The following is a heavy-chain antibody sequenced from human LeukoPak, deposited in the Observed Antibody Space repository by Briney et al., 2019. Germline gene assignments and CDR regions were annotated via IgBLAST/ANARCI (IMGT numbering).Heavy chain of an antibody. V-gene: IGHV3-23*01. CDR1: GFTFSDYY. D-gene: IGHD4-17*01. CDR2: ISGSGGST. CDR3: AKSAYGDYVFGPYDY. J-gene: IGHJ4*02. Sequence: GGSLRLSCAASGFTFSDYYMSWIRQAPGKGLEWVSDISGSGGSTYYADSVKGRFTISRDNSKNTLYLQMNSLRAEDTAVYYCAKSAYGDYVFGPYDYWGQGTLVTVSS.